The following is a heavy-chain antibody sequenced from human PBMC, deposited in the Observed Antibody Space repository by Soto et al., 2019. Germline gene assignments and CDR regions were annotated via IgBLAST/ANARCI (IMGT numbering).Heavy chain of an antibody. V-gene: IGHV1-69*13. D-gene: IGHD6-6*01. CDR2: IIPIFGTA. Sequence: GASVKVSCKASGGTFSSYAISWVRQAPGQGLEWMGGIIPIFGTANYAQKFQGRVTITADESTSTAYMELSSLRSEDTAVYYCARESEGPYSSSSLWFDPWGQGTLVTVSS. J-gene: IGHJ5*02. CDR1: GGTFSSYA. CDR3: ARESEGPYSSSSLWFDP.